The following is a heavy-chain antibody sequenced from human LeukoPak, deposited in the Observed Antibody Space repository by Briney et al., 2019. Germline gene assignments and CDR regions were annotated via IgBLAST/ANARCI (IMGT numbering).Heavy chain of an antibody. CDR2: INHSGST. CDR1: GGSISSYY. CDR3: ASSRMYDY. Sequence: SETLSLTCTVSGGSISSYYWSWIRQPPGKGLEWIGEINHSGSTNYNPSLKSRVTISVDTSKNQFSLKLSSVTAADTAVYYCASSRMYDYWGQGTLVTVSS. V-gene: IGHV4-34*01. D-gene: IGHD1-14*01. J-gene: IGHJ4*02.